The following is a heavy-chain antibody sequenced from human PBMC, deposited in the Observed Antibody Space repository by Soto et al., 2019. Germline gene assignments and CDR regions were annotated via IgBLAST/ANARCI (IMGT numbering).Heavy chain of an antibody. CDR2: ISYDGSNK. V-gene: IGHV3-30*18. Sequence: QVQLVESGGGVVQPGRSLRLSCAASGFTFSSYGMHWVRQAPGKGLEWVAVISYDGSNKYYADSVKGRFTISRDNSKNTLYLQMNSLRAEDTAVYYCAKDYRNLPNHHPIDSWGQGTLVTVSS. J-gene: IGHJ4*02. CDR1: GFTFSSYG. CDR3: AKDYRNLPNHHPIDS.